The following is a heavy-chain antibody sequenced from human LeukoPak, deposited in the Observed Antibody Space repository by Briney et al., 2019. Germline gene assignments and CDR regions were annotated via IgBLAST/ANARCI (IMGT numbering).Heavy chain of an antibody. Sequence: GGSLRLSCAASGFTFSSYSMNWVRQAPGKGLEWVSFISRSSSTIYYADSVKGRFTISRDNAKNSLYPQMNSLRDEDSAVYYCARDRYGGNSDFWGQGTLVTVSS. V-gene: IGHV3-48*02. CDR2: ISRSSSTI. CDR3: ARDRYGGNSDF. D-gene: IGHD4-23*01. J-gene: IGHJ4*02. CDR1: GFTFSSYS.